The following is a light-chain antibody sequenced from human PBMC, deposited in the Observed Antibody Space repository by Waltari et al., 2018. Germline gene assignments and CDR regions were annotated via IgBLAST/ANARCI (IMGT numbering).Light chain of an antibody. Sequence: QSVLTQPPSVSGAPGQRVTISCTGSSSNIGAGYDVHWYQQLPGTAPKLLIYGNSKRPSGVPDRFSGSKSGPSASLAITVLQAEDEADYYCQSYDSSLSGWVFGGGTKLTVL. CDR3: QSYDSSLSGWV. J-gene: IGLJ2*01. V-gene: IGLV1-40*01. CDR1: SSNIGAGYD. CDR2: GNS.